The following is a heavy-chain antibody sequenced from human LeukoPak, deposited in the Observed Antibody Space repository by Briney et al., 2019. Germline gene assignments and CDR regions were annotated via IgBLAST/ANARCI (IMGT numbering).Heavy chain of an antibody. V-gene: IGHV1-69*13. D-gene: IGHD3-22*01. CDR3: ARNGYYYDSSGYYPY. CDR2: IIPIFGTA. J-gene: IGHJ4*02. Sequence: SAKVSCKASGGTFSSYAISWVRQAPGQGLEWMGGIIPIFGTANYAQKFQGRVTITADESTSTAYMELSSLRSEDTAVHYCARNGYYYDSSGYYPYWGQGTLVTVSS. CDR1: GGTFSSYA.